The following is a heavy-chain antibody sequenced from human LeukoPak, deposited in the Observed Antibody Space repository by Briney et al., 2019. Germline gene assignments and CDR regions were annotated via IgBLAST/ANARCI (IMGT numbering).Heavy chain of an antibody. CDR3: TRDTFGARDS. J-gene: IGHJ4*02. Sequence: GGSLRLSCAAAGYTFRSYWMHWVRQGPGKGVVWVSRINEDGSSTSYAESVRGRFTISRDNAKNTLYLQMNSLRAEDAAVYYCTRDTFGARDSWGQGTLVTVSS. CDR1: GYTFRSYW. V-gene: IGHV3-74*01. CDR2: INEDGSST. D-gene: IGHD3-10*01.